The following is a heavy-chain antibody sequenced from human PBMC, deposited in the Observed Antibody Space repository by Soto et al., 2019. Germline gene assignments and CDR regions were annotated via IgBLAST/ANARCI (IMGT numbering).Heavy chain of an antibody. D-gene: IGHD1-26*01. CDR1: GGSISSGGYS. CDR3: ARGVAGGSYIHFVY. V-gene: IGHV4-30-2*01. Sequence: PSETLSLTCAVSGGSISSGGYSWSWIRQPPGKGLEWIGYIYHSGSTYYNPSLKSRVTISVDRSKNQFSLKLSSVTAADTAVYYCARGVAGGSYIHFVYWGQGTLVTVSS. CDR2: IYHSGST. J-gene: IGHJ4*02.